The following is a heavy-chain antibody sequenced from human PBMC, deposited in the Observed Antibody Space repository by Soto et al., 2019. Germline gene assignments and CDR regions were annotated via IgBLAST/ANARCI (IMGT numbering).Heavy chain of an antibody. J-gene: IGHJ4*02. V-gene: IGHV3-15*07. CDR2: IKRKADGETA. CDR1: GFSFTNAW. Sequence: EVRLVESGGGLVKPGGSLRLSCVASGFSFTNAWMIWVRQAPGKGLEWVGHIKRKADGETADYATPVKGRFTISRDDSKNTVYLQMNSLKTEDTGVYYCTTGVAGYNPFDYWGQGTLVTVSS. D-gene: IGHD1-1*01. CDR3: TTGVAGYNPFDY.